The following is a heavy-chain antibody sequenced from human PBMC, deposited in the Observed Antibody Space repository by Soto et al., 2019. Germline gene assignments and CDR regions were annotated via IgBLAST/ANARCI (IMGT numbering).Heavy chain of an antibody. CDR2: INHSGST. V-gene: IGHV4-34*01. Sequence: QVQLQQWGAGLLKPSETLSLTCAVYGGSFSGYYWSWIRQPPGTGLEWIGEINHSGSTNYNPSLKSRVTISVDKSKNQFSLKLSSVTAADTAVYYCARVWRITMVRGLSDYYGMDVWGQGTTVTVSS. D-gene: IGHD3-10*01. CDR3: ARVWRITMVRGLSDYYGMDV. CDR1: GGSFSGYY. J-gene: IGHJ6*02.